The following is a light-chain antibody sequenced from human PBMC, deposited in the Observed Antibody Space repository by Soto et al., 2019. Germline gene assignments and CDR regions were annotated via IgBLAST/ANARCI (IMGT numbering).Light chain of an antibody. CDR2: LNSDGSH. CDR3: QTWGTGLVV. Sequence: QPVLTQSPSASASLGASVNPTCTPPRPHSSYAIAWHPQQPAQGPRYLMKLNSDGSHSKGDGTPDRFSGSSSGAERYLTISSLQSEDEADYYCQTWGTGLVVFGGGTKLTVL. CDR1: RPHSSYA. J-gene: IGLJ2*01. V-gene: IGLV4-69*01.